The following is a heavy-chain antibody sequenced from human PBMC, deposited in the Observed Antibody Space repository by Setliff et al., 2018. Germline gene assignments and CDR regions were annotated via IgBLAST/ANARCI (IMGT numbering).Heavy chain of an antibody. V-gene: IGHV1-18*01. CDR1: GYIFNTFG. CDR3: ARSPPNRGVGQGHHMDV. CDR2: ISPYNGDT. Sequence: ASVKVSCKASGYIFNTFGICWVRRAPGQGLEWIGWISPYNGDTKYAQKLKDRVTMTTDTSTSTAFLEVRSLGSDDTAVYYCARSPPNRGVGQGHHMDVWGKGTTVTVSS. J-gene: IGHJ6*03. D-gene: IGHD1-26*01.